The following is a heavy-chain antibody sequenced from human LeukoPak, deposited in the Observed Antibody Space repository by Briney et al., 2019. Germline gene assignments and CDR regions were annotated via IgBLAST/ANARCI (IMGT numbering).Heavy chain of an antibody. CDR1: GFTFSSYG. Sequence: PGGSLRLSCAASGFTFSSYGMSWIRQAPGKGLEWVSYISSSSSYTNYADSVKGRFTISRDNAKNSLYLQMNSLRAEDTAVYCCARAIAAAGVDAFDIWGQGTMVTVSS. V-gene: IGHV3-11*06. J-gene: IGHJ3*02. D-gene: IGHD6-13*01. CDR3: ARAIAAAGVDAFDI. CDR2: ISSSSSYT.